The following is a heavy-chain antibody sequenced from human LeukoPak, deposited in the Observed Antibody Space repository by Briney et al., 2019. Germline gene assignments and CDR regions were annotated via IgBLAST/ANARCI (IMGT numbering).Heavy chain of an antibody. CDR3: ARDRGDYDSSGYYGYFDY. Sequence: SETLSLTCTVSGGSIRCHYWSWIRQPPGKGLEWIGYIYYGGSTNYNPSLKSRVTISVDTSKNQFSLKLSSVTAADTAVYYCARDRGDYDSSGYYGYFDYWGQGALVTVSS. CDR1: GGSIRCHY. CDR2: IYYGGST. V-gene: IGHV4-59*11. J-gene: IGHJ4*02. D-gene: IGHD3-22*01.